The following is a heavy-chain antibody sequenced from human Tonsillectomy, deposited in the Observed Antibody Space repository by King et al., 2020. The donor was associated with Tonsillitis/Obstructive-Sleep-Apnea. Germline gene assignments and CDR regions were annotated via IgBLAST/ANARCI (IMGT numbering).Heavy chain of an antibody. Sequence: MQLQESGPGLVKPSETLSLTCSVSGGSISSSSYFWTWIRQPPGKGLEWIGSIYYSGSAYYSPSLTSRVTISIDTSKNQFSLTLSPVTAADTAVYYCAAHCASSNCYDRCIDDWGQGTMVIVSA. CDR2: IYYSGSA. CDR3: AAHCASSNCYDRCIDD. CDR1: GGSISSSSYF. J-gene: IGHJ3*01. V-gene: IGHV4-39*01. D-gene: IGHD2-2*01.